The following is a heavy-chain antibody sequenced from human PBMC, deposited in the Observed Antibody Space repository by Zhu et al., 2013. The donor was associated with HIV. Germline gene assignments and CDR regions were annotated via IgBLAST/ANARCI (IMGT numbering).Heavy chain of an antibody. CDR3: AAGWDYDDWYFDL. J-gene: IGHJ2*01. D-gene: IGHD4-17*01. CDR1: GFPFSNSG. Sequence: QLVQSGPEVKKPGTSVKVSCKASGFPFSNSGVQWVRQARGQRLEWIGWIVVGSGNTDYAQKFQGRLTITRDMSTSTAYMELSSLRSEDTAVYYCAAGWDYDDWYFDLWGRGTLVHCLL. CDR2: IVVGSGNT. V-gene: IGHV1-58*01.